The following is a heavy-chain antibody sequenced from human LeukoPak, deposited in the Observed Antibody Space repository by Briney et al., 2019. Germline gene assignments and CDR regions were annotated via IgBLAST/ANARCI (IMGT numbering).Heavy chain of an antibody. CDR2: ISGSGGST. V-gene: IGHV3-23*01. CDR1: GFTFSSYA. J-gene: IGHJ4*02. D-gene: IGHD6-19*01. CDR3: AKALGIAVAGRGDY. Sequence: HPGGSLRLSCAASGFTFSSYAMSWVRQAPGKGLEWVSAISGSGGSTYYADSVKGRFTISRDNSKNTLYLQMNSLRAEDTAVYYCAKALGIAVAGRGDYWGQGTLVTVSS.